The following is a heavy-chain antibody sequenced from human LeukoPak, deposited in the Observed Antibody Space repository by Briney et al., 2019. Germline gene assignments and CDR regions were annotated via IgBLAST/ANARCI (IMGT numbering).Heavy chain of an antibody. J-gene: IGHJ6*01. Sequence: PGGSLRLSCAAPGFTFSSYEMNWVRQAPGKGLEWVSYISSSGSSIYYADSVKGRFTFSRDNAKNSLYLQMNSLRAEDTAVYYCAELGITMIGGGWGKGTTVTTSS. CDR1: GFTFSSYE. CDR3: AELGITMIGGG. D-gene: IGHD3-10*02. CDR2: ISSSGSSI. V-gene: IGHV3-48*03.